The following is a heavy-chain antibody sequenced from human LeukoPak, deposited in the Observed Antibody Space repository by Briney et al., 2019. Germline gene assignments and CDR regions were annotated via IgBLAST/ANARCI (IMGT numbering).Heavy chain of an antibody. V-gene: IGHV3-23*01. CDR3: AKPDCPSTSCYTLDY. J-gene: IGHJ4*02. CDR1: GFTFTTYA. D-gene: IGHD2-2*02. CDR2: ISGSGDST. Sequence: GGSLRLSCAASGFTFTTYAMRWVRQAPGKGLEWVSAISGSGDSTYYADSVKGRFTISRDNSKNTLYLQMSGLRAEDSALYYCAKPDCPSTSCYTLDYWGQGTLVTVSS.